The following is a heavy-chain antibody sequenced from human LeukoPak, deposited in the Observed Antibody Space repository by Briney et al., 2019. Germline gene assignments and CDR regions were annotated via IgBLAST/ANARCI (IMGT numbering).Heavy chain of an antibody. CDR1: GFTFSSYA. Sequence: PGGSLRLSCAASGFTFSSYAMSWVRQAPGKGLEWVSAISGSGGSTYYADSVKGRFTISRDNSKNTLYLQMNSLRAEDTAVYYCARDCSGGSCYSPNFDYWGQGTLVTVSS. D-gene: IGHD2-15*01. J-gene: IGHJ4*02. CDR3: ARDCSGGSCYSPNFDY. CDR2: ISGSGGST. V-gene: IGHV3-23*01.